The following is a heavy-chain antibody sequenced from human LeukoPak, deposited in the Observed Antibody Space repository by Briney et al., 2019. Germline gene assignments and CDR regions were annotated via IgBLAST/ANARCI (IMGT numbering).Heavy chain of an antibody. Sequence: SETLSLTCTVSGGSISSGSYYWSWIRQPAGKGLEWIGRIYTSGSTNYNPSLKSRVTISVDTSKNQFSLKLSSVTAADTAVYYCARDLYGDYAWGRWFDPWGQGTLVTVSS. CDR2: IYTSGST. CDR3: ARDLYGDYAWGRWFDP. V-gene: IGHV4-61*02. CDR1: GGSISSGSYY. D-gene: IGHD4-17*01. J-gene: IGHJ5*02.